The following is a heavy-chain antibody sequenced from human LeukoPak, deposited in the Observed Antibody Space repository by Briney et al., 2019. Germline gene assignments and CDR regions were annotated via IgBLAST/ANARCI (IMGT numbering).Heavy chain of an antibody. CDR1: GGTFSSYA. CDR3: ASPYYGSGITAPDV. D-gene: IGHD3-10*01. CDR2: IIPIFGTA. Sequence: SVKVSCKASGGTFSSYAISWVRQAPGQGLEWMGGIIPIFGTANYAQKFQGRVTITADESTSTAYMELSSLRSEDTAVYYCASPYYGSGITAPDVWGQGTTITVSS. V-gene: IGHV1-69*13. J-gene: IGHJ6*02.